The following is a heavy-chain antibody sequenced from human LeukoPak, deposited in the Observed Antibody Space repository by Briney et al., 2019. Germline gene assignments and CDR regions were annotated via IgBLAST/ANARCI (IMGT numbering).Heavy chain of an antibody. V-gene: IGHV3-48*03. D-gene: IGHD6-19*01. CDR1: GFTFSSYE. J-gene: IGHJ4*02. CDR2: ISSSGSTI. Sequence: GGSLRLSCAASGFTFSSYEMNWVRQAPGKGLEWVSYISSSGSTIYYADSVKGRFTISRDNAKNSLCLQMNSLRAEDTAVYYCARDRSGWYYFDYWGQGTLVTVSS. CDR3: ARDRSGWYYFDY.